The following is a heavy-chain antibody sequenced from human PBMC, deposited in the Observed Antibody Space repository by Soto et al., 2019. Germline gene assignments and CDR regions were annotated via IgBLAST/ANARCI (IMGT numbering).Heavy chain of an antibody. V-gene: IGHV3-23*01. Sequence: EVQLLESGGGLVQPGGSLRLSCAASGFTFSSYAMSWVRQAPGKGLEWVSAISGSGGSTYYADSVKGRFTISRDNSKNTLYLQMNSLRAEDTAVYYCAKEWRSSGYYITEYFQHWGQGTLVTVSS. D-gene: IGHD3-22*01. CDR1: GFTFSSYA. CDR3: AKEWRSSGYYITEYFQH. J-gene: IGHJ1*01. CDR2: ISGSGGST.